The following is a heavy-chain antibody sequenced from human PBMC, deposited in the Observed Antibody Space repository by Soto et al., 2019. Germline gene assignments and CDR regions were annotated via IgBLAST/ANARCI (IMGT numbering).Heavy chain of an antibody. CDR1: GGSFSGYY. V-gene: IGHV4-34*01. CDR3: ASPAVVGATRDWFDP. CDR2: INHSGST. Sequence: SETLSLTCAVYGGSFSGYYWCWIRQPPGKGLEWIGEINHSGSTNYNPSLKSRVTISIDTSKNQFSLKLSSVTAADTAVYYCASPAVVGATRDWFDPWGQGTLVTVSS. D-gene: IGHD2-15*01. J-gene: IGHJ5*02.